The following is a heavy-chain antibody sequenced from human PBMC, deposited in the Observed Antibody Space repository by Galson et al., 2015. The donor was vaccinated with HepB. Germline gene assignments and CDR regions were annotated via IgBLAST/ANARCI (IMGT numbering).Heavy chain of an antibody. V-gene: IGHV3-23*01. CDR3: ARDKGYSSSSRAYYFDY. Sequence: SLRLSCAASGFTFSSYAMSWVRQAPGKGLEWVSAISGSGGSTYYADSVKGRFTISRDNSKNTLYLQMNSLRAEDTAVYYCARDKGYSSSSRAYYFDYWGQGTLVTVSS. CDR1: GFTFSSYA. D-gene: IGHD6-6*01. J-gene: IGHJ4*02. CDR2: ISGSGGST.